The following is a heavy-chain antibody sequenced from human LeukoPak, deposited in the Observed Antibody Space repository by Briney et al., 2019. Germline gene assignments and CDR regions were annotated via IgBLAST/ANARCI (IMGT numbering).Heavy chain of an antibody. V-gene: IGHV1-69*13. Sequence: ASVKVSCKASGGTFSSYAISWVRQAPGQGLEWMGGIIPIFGTANYAQKFQGRVTITADESTSTAYMELSSLRSEDTAVYYCASTTVTTSDRILFDPWGQGTLVTVSS. CDR3: ASTTVTTSDRILFDP. D-gene: IGHD4-11*01. CDR2: IIPIFGTA. J-gene: IGHJ5*02. CDR1: GGTFSSYA.